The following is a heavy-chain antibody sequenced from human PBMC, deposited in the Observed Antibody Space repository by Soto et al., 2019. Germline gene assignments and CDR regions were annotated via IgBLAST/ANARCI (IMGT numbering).Heavy chain of an antibody. CDR3: ASVVRDGYNYPLGY. J-gene: IGHJ4*02. V-gene: IGHV4-34*01. CDR2: INHSGST. D-gene: IGHD5-12*01. Sequence: SETLSLTCAVYGGSFSGYYWSWIRQPPGKGLEWIGEINHSGSTNYNPSLKSRVTISVDTSKNQFSLELSSVTAADTAVYYCASVVRDGYNYPLGYWGQGTLVTVSS. CDR1: GGSFSGYY.